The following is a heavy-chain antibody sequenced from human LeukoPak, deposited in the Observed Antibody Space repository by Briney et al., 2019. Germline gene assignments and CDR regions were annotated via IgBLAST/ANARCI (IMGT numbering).Heavy chain of an antibody. CDR3: ARDRLFDY. CDR2: IYHSGST. V-gene: IGHV4-30-2*01. CDR1: GGSISSGGYY. D-gene: IGHD6-25*01. J-gene: IGHJ4*02. Sequence: SETLSLTCTASGGSISSGGYYWSWIRQPPGKGLEWIGYIYHSGSTYYNPSLKSRVTISVDRSKNQFSLKLSSVTAADTAVYYCARDRLFDYWGQGTLVTVSS.